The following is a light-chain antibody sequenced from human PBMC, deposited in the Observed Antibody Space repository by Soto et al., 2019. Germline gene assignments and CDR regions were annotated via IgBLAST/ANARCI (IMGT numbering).Light chain of an antibody. V-gene: IGLV2-8*01. J-gene: IGLJ1*01. CDR3: SSYAGRSMYV. CDR2: GVT. CDR1: SSDGGTYDY. Sequence: QSLRTHPPSASRSPGQSVTFACTGTSSDGGTYDYVSWYQQYPGKAPKLLIYGVTRRPSGVPDRFSGSKSGNTAALTVSGLQAEDEAYYYCSSYAGRSMYVFGTGTKVTV.